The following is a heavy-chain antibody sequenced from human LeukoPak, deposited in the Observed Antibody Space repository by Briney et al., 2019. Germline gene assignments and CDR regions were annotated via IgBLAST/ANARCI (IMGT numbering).Heavy chain of an antibody. CDR1: GGSFSGYY. V-gene: IGHV4-34*01. D-gene: IGHD3-10*01. CDR3: ARVRYGSSLYYYYMDV. Sequence: PSETLSLTCAVYGGSFSGYYWSWIRQPPGKGLEWIGEINHSGSTNYNPSLKSRVTISVDTSKNQFSLKLSSVTAADTAVYYCARVRYGSSLYYYYMDVWGKGTTVTVSS. CDR2: INHSGST. J-gene: IGHJ6*03.